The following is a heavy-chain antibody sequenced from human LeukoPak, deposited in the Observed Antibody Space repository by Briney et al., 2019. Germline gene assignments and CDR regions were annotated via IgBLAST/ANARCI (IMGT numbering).Heavy chain of an antibody. J-gene: IGHJ5*02. CDR3: ARHPIAAGGAYNWFDP. Sequence: GESLKISCKGSGYGSGYSFTSHWIAWLRQMPGKGLEWMWIIYPRDSNTIYSPSFQGQVTISVDTSINTAYLQWISLKASDTAMYYCARHPIAAGGAYNWFDPWGQGTLVTVSS. CDR2: IYPRDSNT. D-gene: IGHD6-13*01. CDR1: GYSFTSHW. V-gene: IGHV5-51*01.